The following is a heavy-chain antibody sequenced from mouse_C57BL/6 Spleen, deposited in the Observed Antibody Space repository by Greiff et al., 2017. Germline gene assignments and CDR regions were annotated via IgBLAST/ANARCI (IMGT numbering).Heavy chain of an antibody. CDR2: ISYDGSN. V-gene: IGHV3-6*01. CDR3: AKGYYGFSFFDD. Sequence: EVQLQQSGPGLVKPSQSLSLTCSVSGYSITSGYYWYWIRQFPGNKLEWMGYISYDGSNNYNPSLKNRISITRDTSKNPFVLKLNSVTTEDTATYYCAKGYYGFSFFDDWGQGTTLTVSS. CDR1: GYSITSGYY. D-gene: IGHD1-1*01. J-gene: IGHJ2*01.